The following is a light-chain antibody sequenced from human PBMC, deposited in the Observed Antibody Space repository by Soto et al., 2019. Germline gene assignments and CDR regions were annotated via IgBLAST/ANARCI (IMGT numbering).Light chain of an antibody. CDR1: ESVGSF. V-gene: IGKV3-11*01. CDR3: QQRSSWPPT. CDR2: DAS. J-gene: IGKJ5*01. Sequence: ETVLTQSPATLSLAPGERATRSCRASESVGSFLAWYRQKPGQAPRLLIFDASNRATGIPVRFSGSGSGTDFTLTISSLEPEDFAVYYCQQRSSWPPTLGQGTRLEIK.